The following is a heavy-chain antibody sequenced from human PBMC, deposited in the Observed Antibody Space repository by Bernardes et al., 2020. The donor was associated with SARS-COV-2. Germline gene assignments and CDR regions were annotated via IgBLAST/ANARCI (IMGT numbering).Heavy chain of an antibody. CDR2: IKQDGSEK. J-gene: IGHJ6*02. Sequence: GGSLRLSCAASGFTFSSYWMSWGRQAPGKGLEWVANIKQDGSEKYYVDSVKGRFTISRDNAKNSLYLQMNSLRAEDTAVYYCASVGYCSSTSCYGYYYYGMDVWGQGTTVTVSS. D-gene: IGHD2-2*01. V-gene: IGHV3-7*01. CDR1: GFTFSSYW. CDR3: ASVGYCSSTSCYGYYYYGMDV.